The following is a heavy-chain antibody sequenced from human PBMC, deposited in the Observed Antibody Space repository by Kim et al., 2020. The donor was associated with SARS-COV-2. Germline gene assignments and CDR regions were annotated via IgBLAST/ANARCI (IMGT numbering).Heavy chain of an antibody. CDR1: GYTFTSYY. J-gene: IGHJ6*02. CDR2: INPSDATT. V-gene: IGHV1-46*01. D-gene: IGHD3-10*01. CDR3: ARDRSGDV. Sequence: ASVKVSCNAFGYTFTSYYMNWVRQAPGQGLEWIGIINPSDATTSYSQKFQGRVTMTRDTSTSTIYMELSSLKSEDTAVYYCARDRSGDVWGQGTTVTVSS.